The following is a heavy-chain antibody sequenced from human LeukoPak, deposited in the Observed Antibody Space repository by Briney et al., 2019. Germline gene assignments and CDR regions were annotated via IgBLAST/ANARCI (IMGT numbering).Heavy chain of an antibody. Sequence: PSETLSLTCTVSGGSISSSSYYWGWIRQPPGKGLEWIGSIYYSGSTYYNPSLKSRVTISVDTSKNQFSLKLSSVTAADTAVYYCARLKYYYDSSGYYFSDYWGQGTLVTVSS. CDR1: GGSISSSSYY. V-gene: IGHV4-39*01. J-gene: IGHJ4*02. CDR3: ARLKYYYDSSGYYFSDY. CDR2: IYYSGST. D-gene: IGHD3-22*01.